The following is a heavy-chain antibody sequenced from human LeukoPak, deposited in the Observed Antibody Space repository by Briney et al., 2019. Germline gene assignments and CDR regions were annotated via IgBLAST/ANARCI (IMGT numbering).Heavy chain of an antibody. V-gene: IGHV3-11*04. CDR1: GFRFSDYY. Sequence: GGSLRLSCAASGFRFSDYYMTWIRQAPGKGLELLSQITSGRTTKYADSVKGRFTISRDNAKKLLYLQMNSLRAEDTAVYYCARKYFFYMDVWGKGTTVTVSS. CDR3: ARKYFFYMDV. CDR2: ITSGRTT. J-gene: IGHJ6*03.